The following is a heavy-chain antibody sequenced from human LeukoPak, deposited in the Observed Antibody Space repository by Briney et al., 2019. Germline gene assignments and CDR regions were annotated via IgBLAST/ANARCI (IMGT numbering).Heavy chain of an antibody. D-gene: IGHD3-10*01. CDR1: GYTFTVYY. V-gene: IGHV1-2*02. CDR3: ARDVVTMVRGVDGYGMDV. J-gene: IGHJ6*02. CDR2: INPNSGGT. Sequence: ASVTVSFKASGYTFTVYYMHWVRQAPGQGLELMGWINPNSGGTNYTHKFQGRVTMTRDTSISTAYMELSRLRSDDTAVYYCARDVVTMVRGVDGYGMDVWGQGTTVTVSS.